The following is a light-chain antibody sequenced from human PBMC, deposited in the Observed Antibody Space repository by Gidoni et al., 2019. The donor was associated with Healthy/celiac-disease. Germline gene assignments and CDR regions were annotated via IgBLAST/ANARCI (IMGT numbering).Light chain of an antibody. Sequence: EIVMTQSPATLSVSPGERATLSCRASQSVNSNLAWFQQKPGQAPRLLIYGASTRATGIPARFSGSGSGTEFTLTISSLQSEDFAVYYCQQYNNWPWTFXPXTKVEIK. CDR2: GAS. CDR1: QSVNSN. V-gene: IGKV3-15*01. J-gene: IGKJ1*01. CDR3: QQYNNWPWT.